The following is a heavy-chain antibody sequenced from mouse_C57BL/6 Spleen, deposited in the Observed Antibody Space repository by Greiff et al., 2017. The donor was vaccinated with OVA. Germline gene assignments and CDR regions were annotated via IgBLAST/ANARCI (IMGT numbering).Heavy chain of an antibody. J-gene: IGHJ3*01. V-gene: IGHV1-82*01. CDR3: ARYYSNYAY. D-gene: IGHD2-5*01. CDR1: GYAFSSSW. CDR2: IYPGDGDT. Sequence: VKLVESGPELVKPGASVKISCKASGYAFSSSWMNWVKQRPGKGLEWIGGIYPGDGDTNYNGKFKGKATLTADKSSSTAYMQLSSLTSEDSAVYFCARYYSNYAYWGQGTLVTVSA.